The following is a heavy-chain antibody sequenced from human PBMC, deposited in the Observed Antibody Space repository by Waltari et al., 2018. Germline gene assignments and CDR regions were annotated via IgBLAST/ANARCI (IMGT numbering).Heavy chain of an antibody. CDR2: SYTSGST. CDR1: GSSISTASYY. J-gene: IGHJ3*02. V-gene: IGHV4-61*02. CDR3: ARGQAGAFDI. Sequence: QVQLQESGPGLVKTSQTLSLTCTVSGSSISTASYYWRWIRQPAGKGLEWVGRSYTSGSTNYNPSLKSRVTISVDTSKNQFSLKLSSVTAADTAVYYCARGQAGAFDIWGQGTMVTVSS.